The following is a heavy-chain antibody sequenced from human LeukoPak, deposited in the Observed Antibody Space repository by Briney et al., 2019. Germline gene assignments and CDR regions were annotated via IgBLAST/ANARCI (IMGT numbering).Heavy chain of an antibody. J-gene: IGHJ3*02. V-gene: IGHV1-8*03. D-gene: IGHD3-3*01. CDR2: MNPNSGNT. CDR3: ARGDFWSGYYTSVAFDT. Sequence: ASVKVSCKASGYTFTSYDINWVRQATGQGLEWMGWMNPNSGNTGYAQKFQGRVTITRNTSISTAYMELSSLRSEDTAVYYCARGDFWSGYYTSVAFDTWGQGTMVTVSS. CDR1: GYTFTSYD.